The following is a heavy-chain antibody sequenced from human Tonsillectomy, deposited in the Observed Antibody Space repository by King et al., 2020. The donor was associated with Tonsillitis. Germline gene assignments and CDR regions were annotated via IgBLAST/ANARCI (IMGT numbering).Heavy chain of an antibody. V-gene: IGHV4-39*01. Sequence: QLQESGPGVVKPSETLSLTCTVSGGSISSGDPYWAWIRQPPGKGLEWIGYMYSRGTIFYNPSLKSRITISGGTSENRFSLKLNSVTAADTAIYFCARYVSGSFDYWCQGALVTVSS. CDR3: ARYVSGSFDY. CDR2: MYSRGTI. CDR1: GGSISSGDPY. J-gene: IGHJ4*02. D-gene: IGHD1-26*01.